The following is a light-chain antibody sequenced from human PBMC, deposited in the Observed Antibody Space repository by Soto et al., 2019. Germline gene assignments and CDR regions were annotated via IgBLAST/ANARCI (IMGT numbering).Light chain of an antibody. J-gene: IGKJ5*01. CDR1: QSVSSN. CDR2: GSS. CDR3: QQYNDWPRT. Sequence: VMRQAPATLSVSHGERATLSCRASQSVSSNLAWYQRRPGQAPRLLIYGSSTRATGVPPRFSGSASGTEFTLTISSLQSEDFGVYYCQQYNDWPRTFGQGTRLEI. V-gene: IGKV3-15*01.